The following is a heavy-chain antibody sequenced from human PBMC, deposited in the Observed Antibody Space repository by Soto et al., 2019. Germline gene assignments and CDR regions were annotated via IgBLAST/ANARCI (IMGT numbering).Heavy chain of an antibody. CDR2: ISAGGST. J-gene: IGHJ4*02. CDR3: ANVPIWCSSTSCYTEGFDY. V-gene: IGHV3-23*01. Sequence: GGSLRLSCTASRFTFSDYAMSWVRQPPGKGLEWVSVISAGGSTYYADSVKGRFTVSRANSKNTLYLQMNSLRAEDTAVYYCANVPIWCSSTSCYTEGFDYWGQGTLVTAPQ. D-gene: IGHD2-2*02. CDR1: RFTFSDYA.